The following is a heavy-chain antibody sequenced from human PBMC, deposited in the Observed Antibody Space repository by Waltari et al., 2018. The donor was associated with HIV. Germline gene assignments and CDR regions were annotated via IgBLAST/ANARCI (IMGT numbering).Heavy chain of an antibody. J-gene: IGHJ4*02. D-gene: IGHD4-4*01. CDR2: IWYDGGDK. CDR1: GCPFSSFG. Sequence: VQLVGAGGGVVQPGRSLRLSCAASGCPFSSFGIHWVRQAPGRWLEWVAGIWYDGGDKFHAESVKGRFIISRDNSRNIVFLQMNSLRAEDTALYYCARDKAPYSTSSAVDYWGQGTLVTVSS. V-gene: IGHV3-33*01. CDR3: ARDKAPYSTSSAVDY.